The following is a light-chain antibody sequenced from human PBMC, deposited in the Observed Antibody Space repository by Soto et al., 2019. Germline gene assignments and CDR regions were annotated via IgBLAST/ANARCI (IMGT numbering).Light chain of an antibody. CDR1: SSDVGSYNR. CDR3: SLYTSSSTFGV. J-gene: IGLJ1*01. V-gene: IGLV2-18*01. Sequence: QSVLTQPPSVSGSPGQSVTISCTGTSSDVGSYNRVSWYQQPPGTAPKLMIYEVSNRPSGVPDRFSGSKSGNTASPTISGLQAEDEADYYCSLYTSSSTFGVFGTGTKVTVL. CDR2: EVS.